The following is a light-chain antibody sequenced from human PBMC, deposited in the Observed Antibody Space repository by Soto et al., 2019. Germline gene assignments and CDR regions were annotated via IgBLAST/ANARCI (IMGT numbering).Light chain of an antibody. V-gene: IGKV1-5*03. CDR3: QQYNSFPT. CDR1: QSISSW. CDR2: KAS. Sequence: DIPMTQSPSTLSASVGDSVTITCRASQSISSWLACYQQKPGRAPKPLIYKASSLESGVPSRFSGSGSGTEFTLTTSSLQPDDFATYYCQQYNSFPTFGQGTKVEIK. J-gene: IGKJ1*01.